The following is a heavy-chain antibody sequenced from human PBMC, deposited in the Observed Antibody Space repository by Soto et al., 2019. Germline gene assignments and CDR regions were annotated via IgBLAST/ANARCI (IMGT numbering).Heavy chain of an antibody. V-gene: IGHV3-9*01. D-gene: IGHD3-10*01. Sequence: VQLVESGGGLVQPGGSLRLSCAASGFVFRRYVMHWVRQVPGKGLEFVSTIASTGDSVGYADSVRGRFTTSRDNAKDSMYLQMNSLRPEDSALYFFVKDAPNGSIDYWGRGTLVIVSS. CDR3: VKDAPNGSIDY. CDR1: GFVFRRYV. CDR2: IASTGDSV. J-gene: IGHJ4*02.